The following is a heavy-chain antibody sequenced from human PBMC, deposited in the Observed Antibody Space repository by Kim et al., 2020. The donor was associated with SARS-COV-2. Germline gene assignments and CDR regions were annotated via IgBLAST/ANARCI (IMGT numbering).Heavy chain of an antibody. J-gene: IGHJ6*02. CDR3: AKDRGQQYGMDV. D-gene: IGHD6-13*01. V-gene: IGHV3-33*06. CDR2: IWYDGSNK. CDR1: GFTFSSYG. Sequence: GGSLRLSCAASGFTFSSYGMHWVRQAPGKGLEWVAVIWYDGSNKYYADSVKGRFTISRDNSKNTLYLQMNSLRAEDTAVYYCAKDRGQQYGMDVWGQGTTVTVSS.